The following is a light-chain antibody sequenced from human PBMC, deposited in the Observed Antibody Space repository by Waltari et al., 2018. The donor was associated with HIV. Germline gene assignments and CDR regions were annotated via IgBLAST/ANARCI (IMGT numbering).Light chain of an antibody. CDR3: AVLDDTLGGGV. J-gene: IGLJ2*01. V-gene: IGLV1-47*01. CDR2: RDN. CDR1: TANIGANF. Sequence: QSVLTQPPSASGTPGQKVTISCSGGTANIGANFVFWFQQFPGTAPKLLIYRDNLRHSGVPARFSGSKSGTSAFLTISRLRSDDEAHYFCAVLDDTLGGGVFGGGTNLTVL.